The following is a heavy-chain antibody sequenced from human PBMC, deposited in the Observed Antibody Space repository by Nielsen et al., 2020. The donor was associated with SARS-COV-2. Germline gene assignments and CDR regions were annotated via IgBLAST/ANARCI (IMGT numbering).Heavy chain of an antibody. CDR1: GGTFSSYA. V-gene: IGHV1-69*06. CDR2: IIPIFGTA. J-gene: IGHJ4*02. CDR3: ARGLAYGSGHDSDY. D-gene: IGHD3-10*01. Sequence: SVKVSCKASGGTFSSYAISWVRQAPGQGLEWMGGIIPIFGTANYAQKFQGRVTITADKSTSTAYMELSSLRSEDTAVYYCARGLAYGSGHDSDYWGQGTLVTVSS.